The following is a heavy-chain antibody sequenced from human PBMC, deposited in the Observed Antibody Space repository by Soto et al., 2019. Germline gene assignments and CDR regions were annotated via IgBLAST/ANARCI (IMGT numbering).Heavy chain of an antibody. CDR2: INPSGGST. CDR3: ASPRAVEYSSSWYLALDY. J-gene: IGHJ4*02. CDR1: GYTFTSYY. Sequence: EASVKVSCKASGYTFTSYYMHWVRQAPGQGLEWMGIINPSGGSTSYAQKFQGRVTMTRDTSTSTVYMELSSLRSEDTAVYYCASPRAVEYSSSWYLALDYWGQGTLVTVSS. D-gene: IGHD6-13*01. V-gene: IGHV1-46*01.